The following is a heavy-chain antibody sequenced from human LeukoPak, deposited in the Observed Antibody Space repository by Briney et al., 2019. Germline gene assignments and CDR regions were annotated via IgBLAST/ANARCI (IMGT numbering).Heavy chain of an antibody. CDR1: GGTFINYA. Sequence: SVKVSCKASGGTFINYAISWVRQAPGQGLEWMGGIITNYGTTNYAQKYQGRVTITADESTTTVYMELSSLRSEDTAVYYCARPRTYYDFWRGYPPFDYWGQGTLVTVSS. J-gene: IGHJ4*02. CDR3: ARPRTYYDFWRGYPPFDY. V-gene: IGHV1-69*13. CDR2: IITNYGTT. D-gene: IGHD3-3*01.